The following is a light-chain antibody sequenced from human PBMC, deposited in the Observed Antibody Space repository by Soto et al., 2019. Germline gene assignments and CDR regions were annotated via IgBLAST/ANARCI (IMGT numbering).Light chain of an antibody. Sequence: QSVLTLPPSASATPGQRVTISCSGRGSDVGSNTVNWYQQFPGAAPKLLIYSNDQRPSGVPDRFSASKSGTSASLAISGLQYEDEADYYCATWDASLFGQVFGTGTQVTVL. CDR2: SND. CDR1: GSDVGSNT. V-gene: IGLV1-44*01. J-gene: IGLJ1*01. CDR3: ATWDASLFGQV.